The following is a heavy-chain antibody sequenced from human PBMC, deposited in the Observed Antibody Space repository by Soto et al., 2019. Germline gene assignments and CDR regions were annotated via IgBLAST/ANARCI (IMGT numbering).Heavy chain of an antibody. CDR2: IIPIFGTA. D-gene: IGHD2-15*01. V-gene: IGHV1-69*01. Sequence: QVQLVQSGAAVKKPGSSVKVSCKASGGTFSRYAISWVRQAPGQGLEWMGGIIPIFGTANYAQKFQGRVTITADESTSTAYRELSSLGSEDTAVYYCARDPNCSGGSCYQHFDCWGQGTLVTVSS. J-gene: IGHJ4*02. CDR3: ARDPNCSGGSCYQHFDC. CDR1: GGTFSRYA.